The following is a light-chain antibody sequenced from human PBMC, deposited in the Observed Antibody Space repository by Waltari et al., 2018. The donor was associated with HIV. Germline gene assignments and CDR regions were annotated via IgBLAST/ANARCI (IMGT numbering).Light chain of an antibody. J-gene: IGKJ4*01. CDR2: ASS. V-gene: IGKV1-39*01. CDR3: QQSYSSPT. Sequence: DILMYQSPSSLSASVGHRRTITCRASQNINNYLHWYQQKPGKAPNLLLYASSNLQSGVPSRFSGSGSGTDFTLTISSLQSEDFATYYCQQSYSSPTFGGGTNVEIK. CDR1: QNINNY.